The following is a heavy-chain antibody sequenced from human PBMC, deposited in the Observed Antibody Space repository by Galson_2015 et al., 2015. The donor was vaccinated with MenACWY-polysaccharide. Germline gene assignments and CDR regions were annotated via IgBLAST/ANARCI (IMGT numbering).Heavy chain of an antibody. J-gene: IGHJ6*02. D-gene: IGHD5-12*01. V-gene: IGHV3-30*18. Sequence: SLRLSCAASGFTFDSFGMHWVRQPPGKGLEWVAVMSYDGKNKYYADSVKGRFTISRDNSQNTLYLEMNSLRAEDTAVYYCAKSWLYYYKGLDAWGQGTTVTVSS. CDR1: GFTFDSFG. CDR2: MSYDGKNK. CDR3: AKSWLYYYKGLDA.